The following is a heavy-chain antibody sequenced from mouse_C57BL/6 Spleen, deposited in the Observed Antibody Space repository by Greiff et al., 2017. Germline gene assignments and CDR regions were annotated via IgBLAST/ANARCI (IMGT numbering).Heavy chain of an antibody. CDR3: SRCSYAMDY. CDR1: GFTFSDYG. CDR2: ISSGSSTI. Sequence: EVKLVESGGGLVKPGGSLKLSCAASGFTFSDYGMHWVRQAPETGLEWVAYISSGSSTIYYAETVKGRFTISRDNAKNTLFLLMTSLRSEDSATYCCSRCSYAMDYWGQGTSVTVSS. V-gene: IGHV5-17*01. J-gene: IGHJ4*01.